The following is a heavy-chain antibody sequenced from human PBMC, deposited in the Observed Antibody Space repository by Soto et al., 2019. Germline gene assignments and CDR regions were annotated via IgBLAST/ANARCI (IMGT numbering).Heavy chain of an antibody. J-gene: IGHJ5*02. CDR2: ISGSGGST. Sequence: GGSLRLSCAASGFTFSSYAMSWVRQAPGKGLEWVSAISGSGGSTYYADSVKGRFTISRDNSKNTLYLQMNSLRAEDTAVYYCAIKKGYSRGNNWFDPWGQGTLVTVSS. CDR3: AIKKGYSRGNNWFDP. D-gene: IGHD6-13*01. CDR1: GFTFSSYA. V-gene: IGHV3-23*01.